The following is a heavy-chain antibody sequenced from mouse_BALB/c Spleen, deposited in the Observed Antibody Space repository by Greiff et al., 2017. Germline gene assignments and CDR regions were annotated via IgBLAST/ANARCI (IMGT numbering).Heavy chain of an antibody. CDR1: GYTFTSYW. D-gene: IGHD2-10*02. CDR2: IYPGSGST. V-gene: IGHV1S22*01. CDR3: TRRYGNWYFDV. J-gene: IGHJ1*01. Sequence: LQQPGSELVRPGASVKLSCKASGYTFTSYWMHWVKQRPGQGLEWIGNIYPGSGSTNYDEKVKSKATLTVDTSSSTAYMQLSSLTSEDSAVYYCTRRYGNWYFDVWGAGTTVTVSS.